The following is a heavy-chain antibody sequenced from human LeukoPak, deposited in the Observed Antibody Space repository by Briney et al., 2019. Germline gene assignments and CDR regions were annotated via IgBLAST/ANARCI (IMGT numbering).Heavy chain of an antibody. CDR1: GFTFSSYA. J-gene: IGHJ4*02. D-gene: IGHD5-18*01. CDR3: ARRGYGHDY. CDR2: ISYDGSNK. V-gene: IGHV3-30-3*01. Sequence: GRSLRLSCAASGFTFSSYAMHWVRQAPGKGLERVAVISYDGSNKYYADSVKGRFTISRDYSKNTLYLQMNSLRAEDTAVYYCARRGYGHDYWGQGTLVTVSS.